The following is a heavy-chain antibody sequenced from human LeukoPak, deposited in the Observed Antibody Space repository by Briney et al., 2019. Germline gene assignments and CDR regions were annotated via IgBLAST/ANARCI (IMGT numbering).Heavy chain of an antibody. CDR3: ARHKWETSSSWFDY. Sequence: GESLKISCKGSGYSFTNYWIAWVRQMPGKGLEWMGIIYPGDSDTRYSPSFQGQVTISADKSISTAYLQWSSLKASDTAMYYCARHKWETSSSWFDYWGQGTLVTVSS. CDR1: GYSFTNYW. CDR2: IYPGDSDT. D-gene: IGHD6-13*01. V-gene: IGHV5-51*01. J-gene: IGHJ4*02.